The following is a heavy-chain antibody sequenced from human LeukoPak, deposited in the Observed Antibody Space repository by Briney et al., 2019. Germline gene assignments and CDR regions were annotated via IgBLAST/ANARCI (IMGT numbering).Heavy chain of an antibody. CDR2: INPPSGTT. Sequence: ASVKVSCKASGYTFTRYYIHWVRQAPGQGLEWMGTINPPSGTTTYAQKFQGRVTLTRDTATSTVYMELSSLRSEGTAFYYCARESLEMATNAFDIWGQGTMVTVSS. J-gene: IGHJ3*02. D-gene: IGHD5-24*01. V-gene: IGHV1-46*01. CDR3: ARESLEMATNAFDI. CDR1: GYTFTRYY.